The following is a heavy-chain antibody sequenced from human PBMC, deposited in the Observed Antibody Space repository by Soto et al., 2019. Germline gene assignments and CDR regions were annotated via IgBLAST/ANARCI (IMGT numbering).Heavy chain of an antibody. D-gene: IGHD5-18*01. J-gene: IGHJ6*02. CDR3: ARDQSSLDTSIAPNYYYGLDV. CDR1: GFTFSHYT. CDR2: ITGSGDYI. Sequence: VQLVESGGGLVKPGGSLRLSCAASGFTFSHYTMHWVRQAPGKGPEWISSITGSGDYIYYADSVKGRFTISRDNGQNSLCLQMNSLRAEDTAVFYCARDQSSLDTSIAPNYYYGLDVWGQGTTVTVSS. V-gene: IGHV3-21*01.